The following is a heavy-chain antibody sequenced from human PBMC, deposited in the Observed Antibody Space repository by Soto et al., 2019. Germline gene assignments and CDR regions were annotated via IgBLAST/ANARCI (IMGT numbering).Heavy chain of an antibody. J-gene: IGHJ4*02. D-gene: IGHD4-17*01. V-gene: IGHV1-18*01. CDR1: GYAFTSYG. Sequence: ASVKVSWKASGYAFTSYGITCVRQAPGQGLEWMGWISVYNGNTNYVQKLQGRVTMTTDTSTNTAYMELRSLRSDDTAVYYCARSTTVTTPSHYWGQGTLVTVSS. CDR3: ARSTTVTTPSHY. CDR2: ISVYNGNT.